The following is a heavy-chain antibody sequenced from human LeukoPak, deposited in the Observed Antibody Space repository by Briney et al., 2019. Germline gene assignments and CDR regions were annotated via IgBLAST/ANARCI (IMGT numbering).Heavy chain of an antibody. CDR2: ISSSGSTI. D-gene: IGHD2-2*01. CDR1: GFTFSSYE. CDR3: ARFAYCSSTSCLDY. V-gene: IGHV3-48*03. Sequence: GGSLRLSCAASGFTFSSYEMSWVRQAPGKGLERVSYISSSGSTIYYADSVKGRFTISRDNAKNSLYLQMNSLRAEDTAVYYCARFAYCSSTSCLDYWGQGTLVTVSS. J-gene: IGHJ4*02.